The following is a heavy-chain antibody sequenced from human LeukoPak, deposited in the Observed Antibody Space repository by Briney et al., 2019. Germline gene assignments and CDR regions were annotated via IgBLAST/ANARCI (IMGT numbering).Heavy chain of an antibody. Sequence: PGGSLRLSCAASVFTFSNYAMSWVPQAPGKGLEWGLAISGSGGSPYSADSVKGRFTISRDNSKNTLYLQMNSLRAEDTALYYCAKEADSSGYYYVDWYFDLWGRGTLVTVSS. V-gene: IGHV3-23*01. CDR2: ISGSGGSP. J-gene: IGHJ2*01. CDR3: AKEADSSGYYYVDWYFDL. D-gene: IGHD3-22*01. CDR1: VFTFSNYA.